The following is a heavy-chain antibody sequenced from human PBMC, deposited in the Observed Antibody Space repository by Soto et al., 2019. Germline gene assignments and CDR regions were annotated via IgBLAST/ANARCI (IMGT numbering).Heavy chain of an antibody. J-gene: IGHJ4*02. V-gene: IGHV3-23*01. D-gene: IGHD5-12*01. CDR2: ISDSGVSS. CDR1: GFTFSTCA. CDR3: AKQGNGYNTDY. Sequence: GGSLRLSCAASGFTFSTCAMNWVRQAPGKGLEWVSGISDSGVSSYYADSVKGRFTISRDNSKNTLHLQMNSLRAEDTAVYYCAKQGNGYNTDYWGQGTMVTVYS.